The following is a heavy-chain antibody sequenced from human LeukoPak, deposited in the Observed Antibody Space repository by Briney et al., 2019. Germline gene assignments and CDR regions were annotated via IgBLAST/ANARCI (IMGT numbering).Heavy chain of an antibody. D-gene: IGHD3-9*01. CDR1: GFTFSSYA. J-gene: IGHJ4*02. CDR3: AKKDDYDILTGYSLDY. Sequence: GGSLRLSCAASGFTFSSYAMSWVRQAPGKGLEWVSAISGSGGSTYYADSVKGRFTISRDNSKNTLYLQMNSLRAEDTAVYYCAKKDDYDILTGYSLDYWGQGTLVTVSS. CDR2: ISGSGGST. V-gene: IGHV3-23*01.